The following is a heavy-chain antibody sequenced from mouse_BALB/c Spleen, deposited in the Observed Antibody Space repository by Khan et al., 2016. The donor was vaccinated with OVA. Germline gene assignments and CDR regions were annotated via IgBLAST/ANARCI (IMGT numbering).Heavy chain of an antibody. Sequence: EVELVESGGGLVQPGGSLRLSCATSGFTFTDYYMTWVRQPPGEALEWLGFIATKADGYRTEYSASVKGRFTISRDPSQNILYLQVTTLRAEGSTTYYCARDQVGSYFDYWGQGTTLTVSS. CDR2: IATKADGYRT. V-gene: IGHV7-3*02. CDR1: GFTFTDYY. J-gene: IGHJ2*01. CDR3: ARDQVGSYFDY. D-gene: IGHD4-1*02.